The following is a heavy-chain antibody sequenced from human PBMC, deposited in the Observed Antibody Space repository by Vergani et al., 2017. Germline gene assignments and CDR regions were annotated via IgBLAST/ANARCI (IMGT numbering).Heavy chain of an antibody. CDR1: GGSISSSNW. D-gene: IGHD4-23*01. Sequence: QVQLQESGPGLVKPSGTLSLTCAVSGGSISSSNWWSWVRQPPGKGLEWIGEINHSGSTNYNPSLKSRVTISVDTSKNQFSLKLSSVTAADTAVYYCARGTVATQTAQYYFDYWGQGTLVTVSS. J-gene: IGHJ4*02. CDR2: INHSGST. V-gene: IGHV4-4*02. CDR3: ARGTVATQTAQYYFDY.